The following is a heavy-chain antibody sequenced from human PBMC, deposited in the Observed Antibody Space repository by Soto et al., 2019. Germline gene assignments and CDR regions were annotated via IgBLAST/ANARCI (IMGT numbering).Heavy chain of an antibody. CDR3: AKDWGY. D-gene: IGHD3-16*01. CDR1: GFTFSTYA. Sequence: EVQLLESGGGLVQPGGSLRLSCAASGFTFSTYAMIWVRQAPGKGLEWVSAVTGTGGSTYYADSVKVRFTISRDNSKNTLYLQMNSLRAADTAVYYCAKDWGYWGQGTLVTVSS. V-gene: IGHV3-23*01. J-gene: IGHJ4*02. CDR2: VTGTGGST.